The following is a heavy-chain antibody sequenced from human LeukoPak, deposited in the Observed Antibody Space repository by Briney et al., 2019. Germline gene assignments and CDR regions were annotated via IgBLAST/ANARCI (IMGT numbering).Heavy chain of an antibody. Sequence: SGTLSLTCTVSGGAISSYYWGWVRQPPGKGLEWIGYIYYSGSTNYNPYLQSRVTISVDTSKNQFSLKLSSVTAADTAVYYCARLMTQGRGFDVWGQGIMVTVSS. V-gene: IGHV4-59*01. J-gene: IGHJ3*01. CDR3: ARLMTQGRGFDV. D-gene: IGHD3-16*01. CDR2: IYYSGST. CDR1: GGAISSYY.